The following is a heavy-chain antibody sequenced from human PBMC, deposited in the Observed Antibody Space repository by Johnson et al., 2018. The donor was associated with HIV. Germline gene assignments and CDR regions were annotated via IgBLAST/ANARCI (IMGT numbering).Heavy chain of an antibody. D-gene: IGHD6-13*01. J-gene: IGHJ3*02. CDR2: IWYDGSNK. Sequence: QVQLVESGGDLVQPGRSLRLSCTASGFTFSDYTMSWVRQAPGKGLEWVAVIWYDGSNKYYADSVKGRFTISRDNSKNTLYLQMNSLRAEDTAVYYCAKAFSSSWSDAFYIWGQGTMVTVSS. CDR1: GFTFSDYT. CDR3: AKAFSSSWSDAFYI. V-gene: IGHV3-33*06.